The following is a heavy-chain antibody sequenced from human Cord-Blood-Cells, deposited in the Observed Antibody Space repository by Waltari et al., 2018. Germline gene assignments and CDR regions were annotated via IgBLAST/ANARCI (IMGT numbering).Heavy chain of an antibody. CDR1: GFTFSSYA. CDR3: AITVRGIGFGYFDY. J-gene: IGHJ4*02. Sequence: EVQLLESGGGLVQPGGSLRLSCAASGFTFSSYAMSWFRQAPGKGLEWVSAISGSGGSTYYADSVKGRFTISRDNSKNTLYLQMNSLRAEDTAVYYCAITVRGIGFGYFDYWGQGTLVTVSS. CDR2: ISGSGGST. V-gene: IGHV3-23*01. D-gene: IGHD3-16*01.